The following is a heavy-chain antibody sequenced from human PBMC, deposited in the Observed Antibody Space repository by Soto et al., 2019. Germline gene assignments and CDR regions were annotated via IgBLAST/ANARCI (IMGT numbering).Heavy chain of an antibody. V-gene: IGHV3-23*01. D-gene: IGHD3-3*01. Sequence: EVQLLESGGGLVQPGGSLRLSCAASGFTFSSYAMSWVRQAPGKGLEWVSAISGSGGSTYYADSVKGRFTISRDNSMNTLYLQMNSLRAEDTALYYCAKDASSGITSFDLWGRGTLVTVSS. CDR3: AKDASSGITSFDL. J-gene: IGHJ2*01. CDR2: ISGSGGST. CDR1: GFTFSSYA.